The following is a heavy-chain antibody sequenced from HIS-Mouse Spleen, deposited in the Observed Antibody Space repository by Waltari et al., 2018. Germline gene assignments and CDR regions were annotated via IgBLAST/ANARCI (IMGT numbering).Heavy chain of an antibody. CDR3: AREIPYSSSWYDWYFDL. J-gene: IGHJ2*01. D-gene: IGHD6-13*01. V-gene: IGHV4-39*07. Sequence: QLQLQASGPGLVKPSETLSLTCTVSGGSISSSSYYWGWIRQPPGKGLEWIGSIYYRGSTYYHPSLKSRVTISVDTSKNQFSLKLSSVTAADTAVYYCAREIPYSSSWYDWYFDLWGRGTLVTVSS. CDR1: GGSISSSSYY. CDR2: IYYRGST.